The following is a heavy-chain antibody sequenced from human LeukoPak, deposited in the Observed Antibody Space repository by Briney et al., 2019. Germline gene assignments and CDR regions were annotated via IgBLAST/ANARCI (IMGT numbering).Heavy chain of an antibody. V-gene: IGHV3-30*04. J-gene: IGHJ4*02. CDR3: ARDVGAYCSSTSCFTKD. D-gene: IGHD2-2*01. CDR2: ISYDGSSK. CDR1: GFTFSSYA. Sequence: PGRSLRLSCAASGFTFSSYAMHWVRQAPGKGLEWVAVISYDGSSKYYADSVKGRFTISRDNSKNTLYLQMNSLRAEDTAVYYCARDVGAYCSSTSCFTKDWGQGTLVTVSS.